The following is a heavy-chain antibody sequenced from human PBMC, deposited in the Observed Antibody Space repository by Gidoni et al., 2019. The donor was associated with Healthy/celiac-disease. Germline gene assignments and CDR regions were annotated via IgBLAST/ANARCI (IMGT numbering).Heavy chain of an antibody. CDR1: GLPFDYYA. V-gene: IGHV3-43*02. Sequence: EVQLVESGGGVVQPGGSLRLSCAASGLPFDYYAMHWVRQSPGKGLEWVSLISGDGGSTYYADSVKGRFTISRDNSKNSLYLQMNSLRTEDTALYYCAKELRVYYGSGSYYMGIDYWGQGTLVTVSS. D-gene: IGHD3-10*01. CDR2: ISGDGGST. CDR3: AKELRVYYGSGSYYMGIDY. J-gene: IGHJ4*02.